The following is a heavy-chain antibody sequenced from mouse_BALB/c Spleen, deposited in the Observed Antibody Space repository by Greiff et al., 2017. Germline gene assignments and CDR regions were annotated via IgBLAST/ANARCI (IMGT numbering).Heavy chain of an antibody. V-gene: IGHV3-8*02. CDR2: ISYSGST. CDR1: GDSITSGY. Sequence: EVKLQESGPSLVKPSQTLSLTCSVTGDSITSGYWNWIRKFPGNKLEYMGYISYSGSTYYNPSLKSRISITRDTSKNQYYLQLNSVTTEDTATYYCARRIYYDYDGDAMDYWGQGTSVTVSS. J-gene: IGHJ4*01. D-gene: IGHD2-4*01. CDR3: ARRIYYDYDGDAMDY.